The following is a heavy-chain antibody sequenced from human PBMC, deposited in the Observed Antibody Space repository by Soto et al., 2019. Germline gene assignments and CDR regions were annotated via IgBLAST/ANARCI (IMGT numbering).Heavy chain of an antibody. CDR1: GFIFSNFW. CDR3: AVLSIAAVVDF. V-gene: IGHV3-7*01. Sequence: EEQLVESGGGLVQPGGSLRLSCAASGFIFSNFWINWVRQAPGKGLEWVASINQDGSEKYYVDSVKGRFTISRDNAKNSLYLQMNRLRDEDTAVYYCAVLSIAAVVDFWGQGTLVTVSS. D-gene: IGHD6-25*01. CDR2: INQDGSEK. J-gene: IGHJ4*02.